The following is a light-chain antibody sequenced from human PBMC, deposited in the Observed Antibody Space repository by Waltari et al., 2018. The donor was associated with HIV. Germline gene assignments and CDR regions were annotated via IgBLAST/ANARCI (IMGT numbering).Light chain of an antibody. J-gene: IGLJ2*01. CDR3: QVWDSATDHVL. V-gene: IGLV3-21*04. CDR1: NIERKS. CDR2: YDT. Sequence: SSRLTQPPSVSVAPGETATTTCGAINIERKSVHWYQQKAGQAPVVVMSYDTDRPAGIAERFSGFNSGHSATLIISRVGAGDEAVYYCQVWDSATDHVLFGGGTRLTVL.